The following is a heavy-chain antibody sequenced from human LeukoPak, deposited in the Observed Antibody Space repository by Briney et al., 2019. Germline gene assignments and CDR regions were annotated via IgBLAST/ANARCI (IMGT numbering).Heavy chain of an antibody. D-gene: IGHD2-15*01. CDR3: ARDLTGLGYCSGGSCYWT. CDR1: GYTFSDYY. J-gene: IGHJ4*02. Sequence: ASVKVSCKASGYTFSDYYIHWVRQAPGQGLEWMGWINPNSGGTNYAQKFQGRVTMTRDTSISTAYMELSRLRSDDTAVYYCARDLTGLGYCSGGSCYWTWGQGTLVTVSS. CDR2: INPNSGGT. V-gene: IGHV1-2*02.